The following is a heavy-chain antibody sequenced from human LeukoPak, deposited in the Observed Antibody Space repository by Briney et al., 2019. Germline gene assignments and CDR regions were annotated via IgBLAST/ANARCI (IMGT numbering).Heavy chain of an antibody. CDR1: GGSISTCY. Sequence: SHTQSLTYTVSGGSISTCYWSWIRQPPGKGLEWIGYIYTTESTNYNPSLESRVTISVDTSKNQFSLMLSSVTAADTAFYYCARRRTTGTTGYFDYWGQGILVTVSS. CDR3: ARRRTTGTTGYFDY. V-gene: IGHV4-4*09. J-gene: IGHJ4*02. CDR2: IYTTEST. D-gene: IGHD1-1*01.